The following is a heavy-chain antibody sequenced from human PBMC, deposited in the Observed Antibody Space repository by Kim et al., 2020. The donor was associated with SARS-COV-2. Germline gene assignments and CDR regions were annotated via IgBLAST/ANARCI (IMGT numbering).Heavy chain of an antibody. V-gene: IGHV3-49*04. CDR2: IRSKAYSGTT. CDR3: SRNYGDFVDTSDY. D-gene: IGHD4-17*01. J-gene: IGHJ4*02. CDR1: GFTFGDFP. Sequence: GGSLRLSCTTSGFTFGDFPMSWVRQAPGKGLEWVGFIRSKAYSGTTEYAASVRGRFTISRDDSKGIAYLKMNSLKTEDTAVYYCSRNYGDFVDTSDYWGQGTLVTVSS.